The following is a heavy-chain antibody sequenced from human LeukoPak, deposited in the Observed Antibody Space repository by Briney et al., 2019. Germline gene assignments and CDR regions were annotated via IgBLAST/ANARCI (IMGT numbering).Heavy chain of an antibody. CDR1: AFTFSSYA. CDR2: ISGSGGST. Sequence: GGSLRLSCAASAFTFSSYAMSWVRQAPGKGLEWVSTISGSGGSTHYADSVKGRFTLSRDNSKNTLYLQMNSLRAEDTAVYYCAKKWHSYYYYYMDVWGKGTTVTVSS. CDR3: AKKWHSYYYYYMDV. D-gene: IGHD5-12*01. V-gene: IGHV3-23*01. J-gene: IGHJ6*03.